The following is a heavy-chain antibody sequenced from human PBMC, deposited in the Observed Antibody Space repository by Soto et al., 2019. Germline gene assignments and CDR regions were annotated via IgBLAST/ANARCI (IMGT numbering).Heavy chain of an antibody. CDR3: VRGGWGMDV. CDR2: IKQDGSEK. Sequence: LRLSCAASGFTFSNAWMSWVRQAPGKGLEWVANIKQDGSEKYYVDSVKGRFTISRDNAKNSVYLQMNSLRAEDTAVYYCVRGGWGMDVWGQGTTVTVSS. V-gene: IGHV3-7*04. CDR1: GFTFSNAW. J-gene: IGHJ6*02. D-gene: IGHD3-10*01.